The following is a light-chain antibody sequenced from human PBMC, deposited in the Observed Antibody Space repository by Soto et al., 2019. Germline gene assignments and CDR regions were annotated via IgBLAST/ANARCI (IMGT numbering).Light chain of an antibody. J-gene: IGKJ1*01. Sequence: EIVMTQSPATLSVSPVERATLSCMASQSIDTNLAWYQQKPGQAPRLLIFGASTRATGIPARFSGSGSGTEFTLTITSLQSEDFALYYCQQYNNWPPWTFGQGTKVDIK. CDR3: QQYNNWPPWT. CDR2: GAS. CDR1: QSIDTN. V-gene: IGKV3-15*01.